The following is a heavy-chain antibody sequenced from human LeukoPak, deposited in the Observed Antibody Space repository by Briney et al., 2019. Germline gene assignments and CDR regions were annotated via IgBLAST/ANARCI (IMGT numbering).Heavy chain of an antibody. CDR2: IRNDGSNK. Sequence: GGSLRLACAASGFTFSSYEMNWVRQAPGKGLEWVAFIRNDGSNKYYADSVKGRFTISRDNSENTVYLQMNTLRTEDTAVYYCAKGRDGYNHRWGQGTLVTVSS. J-gene: IGHJ4*02. V-gene: IGHV3-30*02. CDR3: AKGRDGYNHR. CDR1: GFTFSSYE. D-gene: IGHD5-24*01.